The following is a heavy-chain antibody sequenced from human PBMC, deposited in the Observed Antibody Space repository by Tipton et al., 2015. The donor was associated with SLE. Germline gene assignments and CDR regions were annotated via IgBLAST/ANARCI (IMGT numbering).Heavy chain of an antibody. CDR3: AKEGDYGSGSPDGMDV. Sequence: GSLRLSCAASGFTFSSYAMSWVRQAPGKGLEWVSAISGSGGSTYYADSVKGRFTISRDNSKNTLYLQMNSLRAEDTAVYYCAKEGDYGSGSPDGMDVWGQGTPVTVSS. CDR2: ISGSGGST. D-gene: IGHD3-10*01. J-gene: IGHJ6*02. CDR1: GFTFSSYA. V-gene: IGHV3-23*01.